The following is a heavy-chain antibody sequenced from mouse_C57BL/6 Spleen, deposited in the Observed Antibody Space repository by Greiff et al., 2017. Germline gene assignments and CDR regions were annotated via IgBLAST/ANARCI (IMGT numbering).Heavy chain of an antibody. J-gene: IGHJ2*01. D-gene: IGHD2-2*01. CDR2: IYPGVGDT. Sequence: LQQSGASVKISCKASGYAFSSYWMNWVKQRPGKGLEWIGQIYPGVGDTNYNGKFKGKATMTADKSSSTDYMQHSSRTSEDAAVYFCARNGLPHFDYWGQGTTLTVSS. CDR1: GYAFSSYW. CDR3: ARNGLPHFDY. V-gene: IGHV1-80*01.